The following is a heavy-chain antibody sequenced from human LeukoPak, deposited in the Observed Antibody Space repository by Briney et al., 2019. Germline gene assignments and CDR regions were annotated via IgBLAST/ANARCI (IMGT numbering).Heavy chain of an antibody. J-gene: IGHJ4*02. V-gene: IGHV3-7*01. Sequence: GGPLRLSCAASGFTFSSYWMSWVRQAPGKGLEWVANIKQDGSEKYYVDSVKGRFTISRDNAKNSLYLQMNSLRAEDTAVYYCAREGVDTAMVDWDYWGQGTLVTVSS. CDR2: IKQDGSEK. D-gene: IGHD5-18*01. CDR3: AREGVDTAMVDWDY. CDR1: GFTFSSYW.